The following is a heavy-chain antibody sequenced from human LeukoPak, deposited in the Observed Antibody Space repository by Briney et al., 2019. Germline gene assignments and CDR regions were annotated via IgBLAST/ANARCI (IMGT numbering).Heavy chain of an antibody. Sequence: SETLSLTCAVYGGSFSGYYWSWIRQPPGKGLEWIGEINHSGSTNYNPSLKSRVTISVDTSKNQFSLKLSSVTAADTAVYYCARGLGGIQPSPNDYWGQGTLVTVSS. CDR1: GGSFSGYY. D-gene: IGHD3-16*02. CDR3: ARGLGGIQPSPNDY. CDR2: INHSGST. V-gene: IGHV4-34*01. J-gene: IGHJ4*02.